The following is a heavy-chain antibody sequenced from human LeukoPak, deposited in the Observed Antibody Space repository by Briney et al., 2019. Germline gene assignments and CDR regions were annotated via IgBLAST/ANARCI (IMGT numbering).Heavy chain of an antibody. V-gene: IGHV4-59*08. Sequence: SETLSLTCTVSGGSISSYYWSWIRQPPGKGLEWTGYIYYSGSTNYNPSLKSRVTISVDTSKNQFSLKLSSVTAADTAVYYCARLKTEWELYFDYWGQGTLVTVSS. CDR2: IYYSGST. D-gene: IGHD1-26*01. J-gene: IGHJ4*02. CDR3: ARLKTEWELYFDY. CDR1: GGSISSYY.